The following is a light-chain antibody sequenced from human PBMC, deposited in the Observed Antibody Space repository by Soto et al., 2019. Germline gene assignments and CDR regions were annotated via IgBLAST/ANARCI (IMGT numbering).Light chain of an antibody. Sequence: EIMMTQSPATLSVSKGERASISRRASQSVSSNLAWYQQKPGQAPRLLIYAASTRPTGIPARFSGSGSGTDFTLTISRLEPDDFATYYCQQYNSYLTTFGQRTKVDI. CDR1: QSVSSN. V-gene: IGKV3-15*01. J-gene: IGKJ1*01. CDR3: QQYNSYLTT. CDR2: AAS.